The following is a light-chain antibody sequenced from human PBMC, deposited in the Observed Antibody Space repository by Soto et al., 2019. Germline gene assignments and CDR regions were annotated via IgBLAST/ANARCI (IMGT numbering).Light chain of an antibody. CDR2: EVS. V-gene: IGLV2-14*01. CDR3: SSYSSGSTLYV. Sequence: QSALTQPPSASGSPGQSVTISCTGTSSDVGRYNYISWYQQRPGKAPKLMIYEVSNRPSGVSNRFSGSKSGNTASLTISGLQPEDEADYHCSSYSSGSTLYVFGSGTKVTVL. J-gene: IGLJ1*01. CDR1: SSDVGRYNY.